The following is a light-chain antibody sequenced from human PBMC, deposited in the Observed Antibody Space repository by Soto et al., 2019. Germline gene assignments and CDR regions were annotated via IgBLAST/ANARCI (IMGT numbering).Light chain of an antibody. CDR3: QHYFSWPRT. Sequence: EVVMTQSPATLSVSPGEGATISCRASQSVSNHLAWYQQRPGQAPRILIYGASTRAAGIPARFSGSGSGTEFTLTISSLQSEDFALYYCQHYFSWPRTFGQGTKVEIK. J-gene: IGKJ1*01. CDR2: GAS. V-gene: IGKV3-15*01. CDR1: QSVSNH.